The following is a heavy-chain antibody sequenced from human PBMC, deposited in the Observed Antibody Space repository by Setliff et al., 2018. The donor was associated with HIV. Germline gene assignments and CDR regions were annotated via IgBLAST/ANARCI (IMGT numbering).Heavy chain of an antibody. CDR1: GYSISSGYY. CDR3: AISTRAYYYYYMDVWDV. Sequence: SETLSLTCAVSGYSISSGYYWGWIRQPAGKGLEWFGRIYNPSLKSRVTMSVDTSKNQFSLKLSSVTAADTAVYYCAISTRAYYYYYMDVWDVWGKGTTVTVSS. D-gene: IGHD1-26*01. J-gene: IGHJ6*04. V-gene: IGHV4-4*07. CDR2: I.